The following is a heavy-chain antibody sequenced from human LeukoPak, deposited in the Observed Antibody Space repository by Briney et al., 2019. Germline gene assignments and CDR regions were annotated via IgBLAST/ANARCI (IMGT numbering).Heavy chain of an antibody. D-gene: IGHD6-19*01. CDR1: DGSISSNNYD. V-gene: IGHV4-39*01. J-gene: IGHJ5*02. Sequence: SQTLSLTCTVSDGSISSNNYDWGWIRQPRRKWLEWIGSRFYSGSTYYNPSLKSRVTVSVDTSKNQFFLRLNSVTAADTAVYHCARHLAVAGTNYNWFDRWGQGTQVTVSS. CDR3: ARHLAVAGTNYNWFDR. CDR2: RFYSGST.